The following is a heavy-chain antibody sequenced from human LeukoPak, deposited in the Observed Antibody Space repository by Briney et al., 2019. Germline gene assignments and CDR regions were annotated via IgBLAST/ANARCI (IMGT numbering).Heavy chain of an antibody. V-gene: IGHV3-23*01. CDR1: GFTFSSYA. CDR2: ISGSGGST. CDR3: AKDDYYDTSGYRD. Sequence: GGSLRLPCAASGFTFSSYAMSWVRQAPGKGLEWVSAISGSGGSTYYADSVKGRFTISRDNSKNTLYLQMNSLRAEDTAVYYCAKDDYYDTSGYRDWGQGTLVTVSS. D-gene: IGHD3-22*01. J-gene: IGHJ4*02.